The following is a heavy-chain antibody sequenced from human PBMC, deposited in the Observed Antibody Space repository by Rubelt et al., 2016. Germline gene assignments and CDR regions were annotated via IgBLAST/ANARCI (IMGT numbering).Heavy chain of an antibody. CDR1: GGSFSGYY. CDR3: ARGRRGSSSWLGRDYYGMDV. J-gene: IGHJ6*02. CDR2: INHSGST. Sequence: QVQLQQWGAGLLKPSETLSLTCAVYGGSFSGYYWSWIRQPPGQGLEWIGEINHSGSTNYNPSLKSRVTISVDTSKNQFSLKLSSVTAADTAVYYCARGRRGSSSWLGRDYYGMDVWGRGTTVTVSS. V-gene: IGHV4-34*01. D-gene: IGHD6-13*01.